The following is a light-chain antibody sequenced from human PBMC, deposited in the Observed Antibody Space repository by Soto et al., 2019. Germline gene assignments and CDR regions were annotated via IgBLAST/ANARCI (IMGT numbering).Light chain of an antibody. V-gene: IGKV1-39*01. CDR3: QQSYSTPHT. Sequence: DIQMTQSPSSLSASVGDRVTITCRASQSISSYLNWYQQKPGKAPKLLIYAASSLQXGVPSRFXXXXXXXXXXXTXXSLQPEDFATYYCQQSYSTPHTFGQGTKLEIK. J-gene: IGKJ2*01. CDR1: QSISSY. CDR2: AAS.